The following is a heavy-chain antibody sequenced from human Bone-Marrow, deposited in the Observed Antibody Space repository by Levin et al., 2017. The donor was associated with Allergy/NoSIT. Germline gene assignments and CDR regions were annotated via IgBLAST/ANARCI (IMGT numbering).Heavy chain of an antibody. D-gene: IGHD5-12*01. CDR1: GDSVRNYY. Sequence: PSETLSLTCAVSGDSVRNYYWSWIRQSPGKGLEWIGYIYHGGHTNYSPSLKSRVTISVDTSKNQFILTLTSVTAADTAAYYCARRARAGGYEGYNWLDPWGQGTLVTVSS. V-gene: IGHV4-59*08. J-gene: IGHJ5*02. CDR3: ARRARAGGYEGYNWLDP. CDR2: IYHGGHT.